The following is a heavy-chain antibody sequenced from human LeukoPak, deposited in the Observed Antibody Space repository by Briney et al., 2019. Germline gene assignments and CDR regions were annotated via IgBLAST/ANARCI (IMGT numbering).Heavy chain of an antibody. D-gene: IGHD6-13*01. CDR2: IYYSGTT. J-gene: IGHJ4*02. CDR1: GGSISSSSYY. CDR3: ARPGEGSGYSSSRIDY. Sequence: SETLSLTCIVSGGSISSSSYYWGWIRQPPGKGLEWIGSIYYSGTTYYNPSLKSRVTISVDTSKNHFSLKLSSVTAADTAVYYCARPGEGSGYSSSRIDYWGQGTLATVSS. V-gene: IGHV4-39*01.